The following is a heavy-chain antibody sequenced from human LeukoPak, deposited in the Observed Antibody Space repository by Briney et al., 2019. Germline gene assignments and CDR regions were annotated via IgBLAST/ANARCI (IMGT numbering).Heavy chain of an antibody. Sequence: GRSLRLSCAASGFTFSSYAMHWVRQAPGRGLEWVAVISYDGSNKYYADSVKGRFTISRDNSKNTLYLQMNSLGAEDTAVYYCAMRGFGESYYNYYGMDVWGQGTTVTVSS. D-gene: IGHD3-10*01. CDR1: GFTFSSYA. V-gene: IGHV3-30-3*01. J-gene: IGHJ6*02. CDR2: ISYDGSNK. CDR3: AMRGFGESYYNYYGMDV.